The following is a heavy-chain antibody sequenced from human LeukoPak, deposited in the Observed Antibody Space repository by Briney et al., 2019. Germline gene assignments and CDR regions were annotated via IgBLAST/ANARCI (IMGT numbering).Heavy chain of an antibody. CDR1: GDSVSSNSAA. Sequence: SQTLSLTFGISGDSVSSNSAAWNWIRQSPSRGLEWLGRTYYRSKWFTNSAPSVKSRIIINPDTPNNQVSLQLNSVTPEDTAVYYGARSDCSSGKCPGFDNWGQGTLVTVSS. V-gene: IGHV6-1*01. D-gene: IGHD6-19*01. CDR3: ARSDCSSGKCPGFDN. CDR2: TYYRSKWFT. J-gene: IGHJ4*02.